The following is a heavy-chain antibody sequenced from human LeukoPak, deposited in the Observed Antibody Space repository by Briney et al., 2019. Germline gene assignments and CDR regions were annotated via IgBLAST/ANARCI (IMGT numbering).Heavy chain of an antibody. Sequence: RGSLRLSCAASGFTFNNCVMSWVRQPPGKGLEWVSAVTDDGTTTYYADSVKGRFTISRDNSKNTVYLQMNYLTADDTARYYCVKEERGYSYGDYWGQGTLVTVSS. J-gene: IGHJ4*02. CDR1: GFTFNNCV. CDR2: VTDDGTTT. CDR3: VKEERGYSYGDY. D-gene: IGHD5-18*01. V-gene: IGHV3-23*01.